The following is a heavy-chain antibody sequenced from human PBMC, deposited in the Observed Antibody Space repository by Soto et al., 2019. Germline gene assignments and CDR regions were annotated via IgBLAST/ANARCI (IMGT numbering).Heavy chain of an antibody. J-gene: IGHJ4*02. Sequence: QVQLVESGGGVVQPGRSLRLSCAASGFTFSSFAMHWVRQAPGKGLEWLAVISSDVVNYYYAESVKGRFTISRDSSKNTLYLQMNSLRNEDTAVYYCAGGGAWTPEGLGYWGQGTLVTVSS. V-gene: IGHV3-30-3*01. CDR2: ISSDVVNY. CDR3: AGGGAWTPEGLGY. CDR1: GFTFSSFA. D-gene: IGHD2-15*01.